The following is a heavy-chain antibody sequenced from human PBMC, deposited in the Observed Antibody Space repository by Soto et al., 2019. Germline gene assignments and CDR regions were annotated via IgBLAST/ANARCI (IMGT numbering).Heavy chain of an antibody. CDR2: MNPNSGNT. V-gene: IGHV1-8*01. J-gene: IGHJ5*02. CDR1: GYTFTSYY. Sequence: ASVKVSCKASGYTFTSYYINWVRQATGQGLEWMGWMNPNSGNTGYAQKFQGRVTMTRNTSISTAYMELSSLRSEDTAVYYCARSRGDIVVVPAAIDGYWFDPWGQGTLVTVSS. CDR3: ARSRGDIVVVPAAIDGYWFDP. D-gene: IGHD2-2*02.